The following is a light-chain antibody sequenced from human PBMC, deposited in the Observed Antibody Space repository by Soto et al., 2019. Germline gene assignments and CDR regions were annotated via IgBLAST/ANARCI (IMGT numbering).Light chain of an antibody. CDR1: QSVYSNY. V-gene: IGKV3-20*01. J-gene: IGKJ5*01. CDR2: GAS. CDR3: QQYASSIT. Sequence: EIVLTQSPGTLSLSPGERATLSCRASQSVYSNYLAWFQQKPGQAPRLLIYGASSRATGIPDRFSGSGSGTDFTLTISGLEPEDFAVYSCQQYASSITFGQGTRLEIK.